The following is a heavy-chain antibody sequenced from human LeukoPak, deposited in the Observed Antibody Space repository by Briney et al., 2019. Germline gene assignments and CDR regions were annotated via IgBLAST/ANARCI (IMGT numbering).Heavy chain of an antibody. J-gene: IGHJ4*02. CDR2: INWNGGST. CDR3: ARSLFDSYFDY. V-gene: IGHV3-20*04. CDR1: GFTFDDYG. D-gene: IGHD3-9*01. Sequence: GGSLRLSCAASGFTFDDYGMSWVRQAPGKGLEWVSGINWNGGSTGYADSVKGRSTISRDNAKNSLYLQMNSLRAEDTALYYCARSLFDSYFDYWGQGTLVTVSS.